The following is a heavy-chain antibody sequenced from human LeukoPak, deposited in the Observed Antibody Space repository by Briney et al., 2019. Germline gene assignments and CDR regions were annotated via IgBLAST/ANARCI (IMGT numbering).Heavy chain of an antibody. D-gene: IGHD6-13*01. CDR3: ATRSSHASSWYVYLFWDY. CDR2: INLDGSEN. J-gene: IGHJ4*02. CDR1: GFTFSNYW. V-gene: IGHV3-7*02. Sequence: TGGSLRLSCAASGFTFSNYWMTWVRQAPGKGLEWVASINLDGSENYYVDSVKGRFTISRDNAKNSLYLQMNSLRAEDTAVYYCATRSSHASSWYVYLFWDYWGPGTLVTVSS.